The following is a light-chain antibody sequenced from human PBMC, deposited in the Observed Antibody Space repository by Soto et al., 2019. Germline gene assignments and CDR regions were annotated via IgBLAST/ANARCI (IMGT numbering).Light chain of an antibody. V-gene: IGLV2-23*01. J-gene: IGLJ2*01. CDR3: CSYATPRL. Sequence: QSALTQPASVSGSPEQSITISCTGTSNDVGTYNLVSWYQQHPGKAPKVMIYEATKRPSGVSNRFSGSKSGNTASLTISGLQAEDEADYYCCSYATPRLFGGGTKLTVL. CDR1: SNDVGTYNL. CDR2: EAT.